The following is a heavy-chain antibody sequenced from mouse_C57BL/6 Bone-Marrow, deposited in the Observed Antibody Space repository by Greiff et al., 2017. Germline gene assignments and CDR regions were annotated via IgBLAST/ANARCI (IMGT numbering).Heavy chain of an antibody. D-gene: IGHD1-1*01. CDR2: IYPSDSYT. J-gene: IGHJ4*01. V-gene: IGHV1-59*01. CDR3: ARAHYYGSHYYYAMDY. Sequence: QVQLQQSGAELVRPGTSVKLSCKASGYTFTSYWMHWVKQRPGQGLEWIGVIYPSDSYTNYNQQFKGKATLTVDTSSSPAYMQLSSLTSEDSAVYYCARAHYYGSHYYYAMDYWGQGTTVTVSS. CDR1: GYTFTSYW.